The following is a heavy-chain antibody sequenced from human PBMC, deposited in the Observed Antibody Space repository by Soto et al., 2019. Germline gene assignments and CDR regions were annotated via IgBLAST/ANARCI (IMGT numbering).Heavy chain of an antibody. D-gene: IGHD1-26*01. CDR2: ISASNGDS. Sequence: QVQLVQSGAEVKKPGASVRVSCKTSGYTFSDYVISWVRQAPGQGLEWVGWISASNGDSNFAQKVQGRVTLTTDTSTSTAYMEMRGLRFDDTAVYFCARAATTTEKYYYYMDVWGKWTTVTVSS. CDR3: ARAATTTEKYYYYMDV. V-gene: IGHV1-18*01. CDR1: GYTFSDYV. J-gene: IGHJ6*03.